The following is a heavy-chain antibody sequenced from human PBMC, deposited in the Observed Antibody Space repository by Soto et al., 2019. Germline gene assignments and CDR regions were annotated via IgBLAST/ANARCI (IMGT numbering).Heavy chain of an antibody. CDR1: GGTFSNSG. D-gene: IGHD1-26*01. CDR3: AREGGTYALDS. Sequence: QVQLVQSGAEVKKPGSSVKVSCQASGGTFSNSGISWVRQAPGQGLEWMGGIVPIFGTANYAQRFRGRATITADESTNTAYFALSSLRSGDTAVSYCAREGGTYALDSWGQGTLVTVSS. J-gene: IGHJ4*02. V-gene: IGHV1-69*01. CDR2: IVPIFGTA.